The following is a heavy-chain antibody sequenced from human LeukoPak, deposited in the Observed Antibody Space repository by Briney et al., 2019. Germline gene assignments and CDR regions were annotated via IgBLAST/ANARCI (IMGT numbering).Heavy chain of an antibody. CDR2: ISAYNGNT. CDR1: GYTFTSYG. V-gene: IGHV1-18*01. CDR3: ARDVRHRYCSSTSCYRGWFDP. Sequence: ASVKVSCKASGYTFTSYGISWVRQAPGQGLEWMGWISAYNGNTNYAQKLQGRVTITADESTSTAYMELSSLRSEDTAVYYCARDVRHRYCSSTSCYRGWFDPWGQGSLVTVSS. D-gene: IGHD2-2*01. J-gene: IGHJ5*02.